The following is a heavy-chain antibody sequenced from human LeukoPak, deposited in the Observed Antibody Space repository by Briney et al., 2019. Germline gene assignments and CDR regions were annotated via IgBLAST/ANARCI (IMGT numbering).Heavy chain of an antibody. D-gene: IGHD5-24*01. J-gene: IGHJ3*02. CDR3: ARAQSRTHWDGFDI. CDR2: ISTDNGNT. CDR1: GYSFTSYG. Sequence: GASVKVSCRASGYSFTSYGISWARQAPGRGLEWMGWISTDNGNTNYVQNLQGRVSMTRDTLTSTVYMELRSLRSDDTAVYYCARAQSRTHWDGFDIWGQGTVVTVPS. V-gene: IGHV1-18*01.